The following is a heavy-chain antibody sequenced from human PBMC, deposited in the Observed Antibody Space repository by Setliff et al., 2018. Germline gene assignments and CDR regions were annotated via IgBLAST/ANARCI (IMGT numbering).Heavy chain of an antibody. Sequence: GGSLRLSCAASGFTFNDYGLTWLRRVPGKGLEWVSGIDWNGGRIGYADSVKGRFTIDRDNTNSKLYLQMSSLRVEDTALYYCAKSSGSSSATNLEYLGPGTLVTVSS. D-gene: IGHD3-10*01. CDR3: AKSSGSSSATNLEY. CDR1: GFTFNDYG. J-gene: IGHJ4*02. V-gene: IGHV3-20*04. CDR2: IDWNGGRI.